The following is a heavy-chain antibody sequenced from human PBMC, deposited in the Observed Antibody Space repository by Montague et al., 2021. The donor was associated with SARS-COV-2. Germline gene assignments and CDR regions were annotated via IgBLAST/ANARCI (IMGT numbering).Heavy chain of an antibody. D-gene: IGHD2-15*01. Sequence: SETLSLTCAVYGGSFSGYYWSWIRQPPGKGLEWIGEINHSGSTNYNPSLKSRVTIPVDYCARGSGCSGGSCYSEWDPYYYYGMDVWGQGTTVTVSS. V-gene: IGHV4-34*01. CDR1: GGSFSGYY. J-gene: IGHJ6*02. CDR3: GMDV. CDR2: INHSGST.